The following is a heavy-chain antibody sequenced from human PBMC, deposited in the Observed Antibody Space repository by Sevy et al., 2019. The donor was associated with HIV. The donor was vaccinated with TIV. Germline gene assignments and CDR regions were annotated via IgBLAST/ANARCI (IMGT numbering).Heavy chain of an antibody. D-gene: IGHD2-21*02. Sequence: GGSLRLSCVASGFTFSSYAMSWVRQAPGKGLEWVSSISGSGGTIYDADSVKGRFTISRDNSKNTLILQMNRLRVEDTAIYYCAKDGIYGGDFEYFQHWGQGTLVTVSS. V-gene: IGHV3-23*01. CDR2: ISGSGGTI. CDR3: AKDGIYGGDFEYFQH. J-gene: IGHJ1*01. CDR1: GFTFSSYA.